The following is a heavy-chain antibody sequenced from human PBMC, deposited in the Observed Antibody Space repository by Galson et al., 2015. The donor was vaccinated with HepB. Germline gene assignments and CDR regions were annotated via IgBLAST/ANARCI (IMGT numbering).Heavy chain of an antibody. J-gene: IGHJ6*02. D-gene: IGHD3-10*01. V-gene: IGHV3-73*01. Sequence: SLRLTCAASGLTFSGAAMHWVRQASGKGLEWVGRIRSKANSYATAYAASVKGRFTISRDDSKNTAYLQMNSLKTEDTAVYYCTRWGYWFGEFSQFAYYGMDVWGQGTTVTVSS. CDR1: GLTFSGAA. CDR2: IRSKANSYAT. CDR3: TRWGYWFGEFSQFAYYGMDV.